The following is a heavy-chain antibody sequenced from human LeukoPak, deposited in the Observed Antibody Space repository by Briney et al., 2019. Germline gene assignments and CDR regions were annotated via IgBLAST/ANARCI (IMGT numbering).Heavy chain of an antibody. V-gene: IGHV6-1*01. CDR3: ARDRGGSSWYYFDN. J-gene: IGHJ4*02. CDR1: GDSVSRDTAA. CDR2: TYYRSKWYN. D-gene: IGHD6-13*01. Sequence: SQTLSLTCAISGDSVSRDTAAWNWLRQSPSRRLEWLGRTYYRSKWYNDYAVSVKSRINITPNTSKNQFSLQLSSVTPEDTAVYYCARDRGGSSWYYFDNWGQGALVTVSS.